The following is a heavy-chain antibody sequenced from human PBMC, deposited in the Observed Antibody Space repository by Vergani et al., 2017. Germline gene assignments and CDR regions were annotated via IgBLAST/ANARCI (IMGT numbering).Heavy chain of an antibody. D-gene: IGHD6-19*01. CDR1: GFTFSSYG. CDR3: AKGARYSSGWYQIN. J-gene: IGHJ4*02. Sequence: QVQLVESGGGVVQPGRSLRLSCAASGFTFSSYGMHWVRQAPGKGLEWVAVISYDGSNKYYADSVKGRFTISRDNSKNTLYLQMNSLRAEDTAVYYCAKGARYSSGWYQINWGQGTLVTVSS. CDR2: ISYDGSNK. V-gene: IGHV3-30*18.